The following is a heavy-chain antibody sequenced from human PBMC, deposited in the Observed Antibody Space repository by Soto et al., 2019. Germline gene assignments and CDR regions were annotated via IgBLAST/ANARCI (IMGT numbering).Heavy chain of an antibody. CDR2: MDHSRST. J-gene: IGHJ4*01. CDR3: ARVPAF. V-gene: IGHV4-30-2*01. CDR1: GGFLSRCGYS. Sequence: SEALSLSCAVSGGFLSRCGYSWSWIRQAPGKGLEWIGYMDHSRSTYYNPSLKSRVTISIDRSKNQFSLKLSSVTAADTAVSYCARVPAFWGQGMLVTVSS. D-gene: IGHD2-2*01.